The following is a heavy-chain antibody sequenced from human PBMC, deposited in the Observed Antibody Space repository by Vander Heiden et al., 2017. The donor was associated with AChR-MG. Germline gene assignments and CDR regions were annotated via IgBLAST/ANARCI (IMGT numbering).Heavy chain of an antibody. CDR1: GFSFSTYS. D-gene: IGHD6-13*01. CDR3: ARQVGKYNSNWPFNWIDDKAFDY. V-gene: IGHV3-23*01. Sequence: EVQLLESGGGLVQPGGSLRLSCATSGFSFSTYSTPWVRLAPGKGLEWVSSISGPGVNTFYADSRKGRFTISRDNSKKTLYLLISTLRAEDTAVYYCARQVGKYNSNWPFNWIDDKAFDYWGQGTLVTVSS. J-gene: IGHJ4*02. CDR2: ISGPGVNT.